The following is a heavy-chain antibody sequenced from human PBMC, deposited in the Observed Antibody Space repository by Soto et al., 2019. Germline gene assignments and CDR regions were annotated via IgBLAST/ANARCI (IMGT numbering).Heavy chain of an antibody. Sequence: EVQLVESGGGLVKPGGSLRLSCAASGFTFSSYSMNWVRQAPGKGQEWVSSISSSSSYIYYADSVKGRFTISRDNAKNSLYLQMNSLRAEDTAVYYCARGSAVAGTEFYYYYGMDVWGQGTTVTVSS. V-gene: IGHV3-21*01. D-gene: IGHD6-19*01. CDR2: ISSSSSYI. CDR3: ARGSAVAGTEFYYYYGMDV. J-gene: IGHJ6*02. CDR1: GFTFSSYS.